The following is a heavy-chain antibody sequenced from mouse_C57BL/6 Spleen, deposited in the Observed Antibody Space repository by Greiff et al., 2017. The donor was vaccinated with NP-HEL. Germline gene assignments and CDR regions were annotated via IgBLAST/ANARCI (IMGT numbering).Heavy chain of an antibody. D-gene: IGHD2-2*01. Sequence: VQRVESGAELVRPGASVKLSCKASGYTFTDYYINWVKQRPGQGLEWIARIYPGSGNTYYNEKFKGKATLTAEKSSSTAYMQLSSLTSEDSAVYFCACMVTTEGYYAMDYWGQGTSVTVSS. CDR2: IYPGSGNT. V-gene: IGHV1-76*01. CDR3: ACMVTTEGYYAMDY. CDR1: GYTFTDYY. J-gene: IGHJ4*01.